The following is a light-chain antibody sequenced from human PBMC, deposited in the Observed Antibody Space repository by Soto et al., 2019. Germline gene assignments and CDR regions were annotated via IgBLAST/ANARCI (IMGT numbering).Light chain of an antibody. CDR3: QQSYSPPWT. J-gene: IGKJ1*01. CDR1: QSISNY. Sequence: DIQMTQSPSSLSASVGDRVTITCRASQSISNYLNWYQQKPGKAPKLLINAASSLQSGVPSRFSGSGSGTDFTLNISSLQPEDFVTYYCQQSYSPPWTFGQGTKVEIK. V-gene: IGKV1-39*01. CDR2: AAS.